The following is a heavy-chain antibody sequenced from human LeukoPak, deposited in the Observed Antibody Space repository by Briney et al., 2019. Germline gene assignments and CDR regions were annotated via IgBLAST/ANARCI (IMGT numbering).Heavy chain of an antibody. CDR3: AKLYYYDSSGYPDY. CDR1: GFTFSGYA. D-gene: IGHD3-22*01. CDR2: ISGSGGST. V-gene: IGHV3-23*01. Sequence: PGGSLRLSCAASGFTFSGYAMSWVRQAPGKGLEWVSAISGSGGSTYYADSVKGRFTISRDNSKNTLYLQMNSLRAEDTAVYYCAKLYYYDSSGYPDYWGQGTLVTVSS. J-gene: IGHJ4*02.